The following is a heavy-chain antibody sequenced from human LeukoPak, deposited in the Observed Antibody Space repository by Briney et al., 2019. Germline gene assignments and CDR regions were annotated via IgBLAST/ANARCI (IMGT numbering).Heavy chain of an antibody. CDR2: ISANNGNT. D-gene: IGHD2-2*01. CDR1: GYTFTSYG. CDR3: ARDWEDIVVVPAAPKCDY. V-gene: IGHV1-18*04. Sequence: ASVKVSCKASGYTFTSYGISWVRQAPGQGLEWMGWISANNGNTNYAQKLQGRVTMTTDTSTSTAYMELRSLRSDDTAVYYCARDWEDIVVVPAAPKCDYWGQGTLVTVSS. J-gene: IGHJ4*02.